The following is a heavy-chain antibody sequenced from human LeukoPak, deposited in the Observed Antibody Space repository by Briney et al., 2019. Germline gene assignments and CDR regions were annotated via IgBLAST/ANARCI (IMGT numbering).Heavy chain of an antibody. CDR3: ARMTYSSGWYYYYYGMDV. Sequence: SVKVSCKASGGTFSSYAISWVRQAPGQGLEWMGGIIPIFGTANYAQKFQGRVTITADESTSTAYMELSSLRSEDTAVYYCARMTYSSGWYYYYYGMDVWGQGTTVTVSS. J-gene: IGHJ6*02. CDR2: IIPIFGTA. V-gene: IGHV1-69*13. D-gene: IGHD6-25*01. CDR1: GGTFSSYA.